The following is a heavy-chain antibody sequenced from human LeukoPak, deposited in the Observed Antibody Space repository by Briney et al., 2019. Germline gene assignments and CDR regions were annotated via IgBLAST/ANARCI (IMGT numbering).Heavy chain of an antibody. CDR2: IYNSGST. V-gene: IGHV4-59*01. J-gene: IGHJ6*02. CDR3: ARRPWGGLDV. CDR1: GDSISNYY. D-gene: IGHD1-26*01. Sequence: PSETLSLTCTVSGDSISNYYWNWIRQPPGKGLEWIGYIYNSGSTNYNPSLKSRVTISVDTSKNQFSLNLSSVTAADTAVYFCARRPWGGLDVWGQRTTVTVSS.